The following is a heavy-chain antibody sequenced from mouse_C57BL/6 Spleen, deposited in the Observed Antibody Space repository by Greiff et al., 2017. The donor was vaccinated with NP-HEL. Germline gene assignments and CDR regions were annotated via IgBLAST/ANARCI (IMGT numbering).Heavy chain of an antibody. CDR1: GFSLTSYG. V-gene: IGHV2-5*01. CDR3: AKEGITTGAMDY. D-gene: IGHD1-1*01. J-gene: IGHJ4*01. CDR2: IRRGGST. Sequence: QVQLKESGPGLVQPSQSLSITCTVSGFSLTSYGVHWVRQSPGKGLEWLGLIRRGGSTDYNAAFMSRLSITKDNSKSQVFFKMNRLQADDTAIYCCAKEGITTGAMDYWGQGTSVTVSS.